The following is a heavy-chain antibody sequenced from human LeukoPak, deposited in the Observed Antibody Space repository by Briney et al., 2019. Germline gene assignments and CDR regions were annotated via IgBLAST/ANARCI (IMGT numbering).Heavy chain of an antibody. V-gene: IGHV3-48*01. CDR2: VSSSSITI. CDR1: GFTFSTFG. Sequence: GGSLRLSCVASGFTFSTFGMNWVCQAPGKGLEWVSYVSSSSITIYYADSVKGRFTISRDDAKSSLYLQMNSLRAEDTALYYCARMSTGYYDDYWGQGTLVAVSS. D-gene: IGHD3-9*01. CDR3: ARMSTGYYDDY. J-gene: IGHJ4*02.